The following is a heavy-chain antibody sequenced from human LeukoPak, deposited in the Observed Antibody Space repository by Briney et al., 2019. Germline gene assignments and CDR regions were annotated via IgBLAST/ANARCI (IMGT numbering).Heavy chain of an antibody. CDR3: AKEQSSSGFFDY. D-gene: IGHD6-6*01. V-gene: IGHV3-23*01. CDR2: ISGRGDRT. J-gene: IGHJ4*02. CDR1: GFTFSSDA. Sequence: GGSLRLSCAASGFTFSSDAMSWARQAPGKGLEWVSAISGRGDRTYYADSVKGRFTISRDNSKNTLYLQMNSLRAEDTAVYYCAKEQSSSGFFDYWGQGTLVTVSS.